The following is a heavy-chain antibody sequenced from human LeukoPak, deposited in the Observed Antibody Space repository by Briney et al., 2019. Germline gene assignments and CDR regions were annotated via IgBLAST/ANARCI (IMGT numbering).Heavy chain of an antibody. CDR2: INHSGST. CDR3: ARTVTAIFPFFYDYFDY. V-gene: IGHV4-39*07. Sequence: PSETLSLTCTVSGGSISSSSYYWGWIRQPPGKGLEWIGEINHSGSTNYNPSLKSRVTISVDTSKNQFSLKLSSVTAADTAVYYCARTVTAIFPFFYDYFDYWGQGTLVTVSS. CDR1: GGSISSSSYY. D-gene: IGHD5-18*01. J-gene: IGHJ4*02.